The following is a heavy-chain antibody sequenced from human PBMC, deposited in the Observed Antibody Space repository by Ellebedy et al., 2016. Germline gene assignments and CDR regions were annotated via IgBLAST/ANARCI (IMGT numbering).Heavy chain of an antibody. CDR1: GGSISSGGYS. CDR3: ARVRDYVDYFDY. Sequence: LRLXXAVSGGSISSGGYSWSWIRQPPGKGLEWIGYIYHSGSTYYNPSLKSRVTISVDRSKNQFSLKLSSVTAADTAAYYCARVRDYVDYFDYWGQGTLVTVSS. CDR2: IYHSGST. J-gene: IGHJ4*02. V-gene: IGHV4-30-2*01. D-gene: IGHD4-17*01.